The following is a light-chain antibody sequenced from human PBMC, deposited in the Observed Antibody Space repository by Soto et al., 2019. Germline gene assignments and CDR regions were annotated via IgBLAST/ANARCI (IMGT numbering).Light chain of an antibody. J-gene: IGLJ1*01. CDR2: EVS. Sequence: QSVLTQPASVSGSPGQSVTISCTGTSSDVGAYKYVSWYQQHPGKAPKLMIYEVSNRPSGVSNRFSGSKSGNTASLTISGLQADDEADYYCNSYAGEIIRFVFGTGTKVTV. CDR1: SSDVGAYKY. V-gene: IGLV2-14*01. CDR3: NSYAGEIIRFV.